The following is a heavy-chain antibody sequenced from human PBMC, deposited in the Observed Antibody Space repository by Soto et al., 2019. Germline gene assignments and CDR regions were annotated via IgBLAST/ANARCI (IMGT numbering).Heavy chain of an antibody. V-gene: IGHV4-30-2*01. D-gene: IGHD3-9*01. CDR1: GGSISSGGYS. CDR2: IYHSGST. CDR3: ARDYILSRSWYGGSNRFDP. Sequence: PSETLSLTCAVSGGSISSGGYSWSWIRQPPGKGLEWIGYIYHSGSTYYNPSLKSRVTISVDRSKNQFSLKLSSVTAADTALYYCARDYILSRSWYGGSNRFDPWARDPWSPSTQ. J-gene: IGHJ5*02.